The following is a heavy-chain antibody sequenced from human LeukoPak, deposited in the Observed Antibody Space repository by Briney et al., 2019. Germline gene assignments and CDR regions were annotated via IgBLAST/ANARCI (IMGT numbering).Heavy chain of an antibody. J-gene: IGHJ3*02. V-gene: IGHV3-30*02. CDR3: AKDRSSAFDI. D-gene: IGHD3-10*01. CDR2: IRYDGNNK. Sequence: GGSLRLSCAASGFTFSSYGMHWVRQAPGEGLEWVAFIRYDGNNKFYGDSVKGRFTISRDNSKNTLYLQMNRLRGEDTAVYYCAKDRSSAFDIWGQGTMVTVSS. CDR1: GFTFSSYG.